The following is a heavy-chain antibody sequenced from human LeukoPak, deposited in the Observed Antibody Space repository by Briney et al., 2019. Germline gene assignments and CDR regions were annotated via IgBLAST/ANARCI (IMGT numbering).Heavy chain of an antibody. D-gene: IGHD3-22*01. J-gene: IGHJ4*02. V-gene: IGHV3-11*01. CDR3: ARENYDSSGYYY. CDR1: GFTFSDYY. Sequence: GGSLRLSCAASGFTFSDYYMSWIRQAPGKGLEWVSYISSSGSTIYYADSVKGRFTVSRDNAENSLYLQMNSLRAEDTAVYYCARENYDSSGYYYWGQGTLVTVSS. CDR2: ISSSGSTI.